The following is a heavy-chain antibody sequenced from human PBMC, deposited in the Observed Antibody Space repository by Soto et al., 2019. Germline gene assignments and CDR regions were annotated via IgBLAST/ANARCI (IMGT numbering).Heavy chain of an antibody. CDR2: IYYSGST. J-gene: IGHJ6*02. CDR1: GGSISSGDYY. CDR3: ARRGMFYDFWSGYSSYYYYAMDV. D-gene: IGHD3-3*01. Sequence: SETLSLTCTVSGGSISSGDYYWSWIRQPPGKGLEWIGYIYYSGSTYYNPSLKSRVTISVDTSKNQFSLKLSSVTAADTAIYCCARRGMFYDFWSGYSSYYYYAMDVWGQGTTVTVSS. V-gene: IGHV4-30-4*01.